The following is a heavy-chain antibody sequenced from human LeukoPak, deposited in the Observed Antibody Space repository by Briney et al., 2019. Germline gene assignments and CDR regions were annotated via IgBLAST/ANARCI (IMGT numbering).Heavy chain of an antibody. D-gene: IGHD3-22*01. CDR3: ARSPWDSSGYPNWFDP. J-gene: IGHJ5*02. Sequence: SETLSLTCTVSGGSISSYYWSWIRQPPGKGLEWIGYIYYSGSTNYNPSLKSRVTISVDTSKNQFSLKLSSVTAADTAVYYCARSPWDSSGYPNWFDPWGQGTLVTVSS. V-gene: IGHV4-59*08. CDR1: GGSISSYY. CDR2: IYYSGST.